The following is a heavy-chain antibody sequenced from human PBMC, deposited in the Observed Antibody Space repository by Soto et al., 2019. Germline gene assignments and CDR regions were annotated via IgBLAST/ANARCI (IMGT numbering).Heavy chain of an antibody. V-gene: IGHV3-30-3*01. J-gene: IGHJ4*02. Sequence: QVQLVESGVGVVQPGRSLRLSCAASGFTFSSYAMHWVRQAPGKGLEWVSFISYDGSNKYYADSVKGRFTISRDNSKNTLYLQMNSLRAEDTAVYYCARDRSMIVVVPGYWGQGTLVTVSS. CDR1: GFTFSSYA. CDR3: ARDRSMIVVVPGY. D-gene: IGHD3-22*01. CDR2: ISYDGSNK.